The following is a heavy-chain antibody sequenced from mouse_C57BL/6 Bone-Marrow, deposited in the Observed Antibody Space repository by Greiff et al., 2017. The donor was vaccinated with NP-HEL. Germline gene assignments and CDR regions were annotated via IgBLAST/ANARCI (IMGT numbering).Heavy chain of an antibody. Sequence: QVQLQQPGAELVMPGASVKLSCKASGYTFTSYWMHWVKQRPGQGLEWIGELDPSDSYTNYNQKFKGKSTLTVDKSSSTAYMQLSSLTSEDSAVYYCASLVPWYFDVWGTGTTVTVSS. CDR3: ASLVPWYFDV. J-gene: IGHJ1*03. D-gene: IGHD2-10*02. CDR1: GYTFTSYW. CDR2: LDPSDSYT. V-gene: IGHV1-69*01.